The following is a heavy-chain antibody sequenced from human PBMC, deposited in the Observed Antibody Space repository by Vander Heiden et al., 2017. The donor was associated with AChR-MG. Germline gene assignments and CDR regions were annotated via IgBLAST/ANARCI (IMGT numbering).Heavy chain of an antibody. V-gene: IGHV3-23*01. CDR3: AKTGQLDP. J-gene: IGHJ5*02. CDR2: SGGSGGTT. D-gene: IGHD1-1*01. Sequence: EVQLLESGGGLVQPGGSLRLPCAASGFTFSSYAMSWVRQAPGKGLEWVSTSGGSGGTTYYTDSVKGRFTISGDNSKNTLWLQMNSLRPEDTAVYYCAKTGQLDPWGQGTLVTVSS. CDR1: GFTFSSYA.